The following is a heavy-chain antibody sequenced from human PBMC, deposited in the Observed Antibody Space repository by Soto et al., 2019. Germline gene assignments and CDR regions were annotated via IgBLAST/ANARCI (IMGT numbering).Heavy chain of an antibody. D-gene: IGHD3-10*01. CDR3: WFGTFPSPVVDI. Sequence: QVQLQESGPGLVKPSQTLSLTCTVSGGSISSGGYYWSLIRQHPGKGLEWLGYIYYSGSTYYNASLKSRVTISVDTSNNQFSLKLSSVTAADTAVYYCWFGTFPSPVVDIWGQGTMVTVSS. CDR2: IYYSGST. V-gene: IGHV4-31*03. CDR1: GGSISSGGYY. J-gene: IGHJ3*02.